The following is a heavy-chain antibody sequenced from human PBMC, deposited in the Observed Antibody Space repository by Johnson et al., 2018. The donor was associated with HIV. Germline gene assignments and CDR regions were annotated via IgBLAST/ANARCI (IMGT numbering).Heavy chain of an antibody. J-gene: IGHJ3*02. D-gene: IGHD3-22*01. Sequence: VQLVESGGGLVRPGGYLRLSCAASGFTFDDFGMSWVRQAPGKGLEWVSGINWNGGSTGYADSVTGRFTISRDNAKNSLYLQMNSLRAEDTALYYCARGFSSGYNDAFDIWGQGTMVTVSS. CDR3: ARGFSSGYNDAFDI. CDR1: GFTFDDFG. V-gene: IGHV3-20*04. CDR2: INWNGGST.